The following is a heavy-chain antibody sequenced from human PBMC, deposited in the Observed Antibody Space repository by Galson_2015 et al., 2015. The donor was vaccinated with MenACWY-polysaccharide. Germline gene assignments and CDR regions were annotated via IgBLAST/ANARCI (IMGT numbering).Heavy chain of an antibody. Sequence: SVKVSCKASGYTFTSYYMHWVRQAPGQGLEWMGIINPSGGSTSYAQRFQGRVTMTRDTSTSTDYMELSSLRSEDTAVYYCARQQQLVWTSFDYWGQGTLVTVSS. V-gene: IGHV1-46*01. CDR1: GYTFTSYY. D-gene: IGHD6-13*01. J-gene: IGHJ4*02. CDR2: INPSGGST. CDR3: ARQQQLVWTSFDY.